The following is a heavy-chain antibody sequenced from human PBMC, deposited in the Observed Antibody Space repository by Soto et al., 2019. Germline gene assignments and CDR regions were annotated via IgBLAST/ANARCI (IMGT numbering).Heavy chain of an antibody. CDR1: GGSISSYY. CDR2: IYYSGST. Sequence: SETLSLTCTVSGGSISSYYWSWIRQPPGKGLEWIGYIYYSGSTNYNPSLKSRVTISVDTSKNQFSLKLSSVTAADTAVYYCARGTYYDFWSGFFDYWGQATLVTVSS. J-gene: IGHJ4*02. D-gene: IGHD3-3*01. V-gene: IGHV4-59*01. CDR3: ARGTYYDFWSGFFDY.